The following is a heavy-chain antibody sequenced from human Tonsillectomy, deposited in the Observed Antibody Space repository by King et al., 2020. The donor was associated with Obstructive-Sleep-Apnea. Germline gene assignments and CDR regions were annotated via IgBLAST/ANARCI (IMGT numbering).Heavy chain of an antibody. D-gene: IGHD2-2*02. V-gene: IGHV5-10-1*01. J-gene: IGHJ6*02. CDR1: GYSFTSYW. CDR3: ARHNPDVVVPAAIQYGMDV. Sequence: QLVQSGAEVKKPGESLRISCKGSGYSFTSYWISWVRQMPGKGLEWMGRIDPSDSYTNYSPSFQAHVTISADKSISTAYLQWSSLKASDTAMYYCARHNPDVVVPAAIQYGMDVWGQGTTVTVSS. CDR2: IDPSDSYT.